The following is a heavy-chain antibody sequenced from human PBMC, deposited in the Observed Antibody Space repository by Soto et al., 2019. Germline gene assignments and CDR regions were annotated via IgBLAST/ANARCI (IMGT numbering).Heavy chain of an antibody. CDR1: GFTFSSHA. CDR2: ISFDGSNR. D-gene: IGHD3-22*01. CDR3: ARAHGPYYDSSYYGLARNYFDY. J-gene: IGHJ4*02. Sequence: GVSLRLSCAAAGFTFSSHAMNWVRQAPGKGLEWVAVISFDGSNRYYADSQRGRLTISRDNSRNTLYLQMDNLRPDDTAIYYCARAHGPYYDSSYYGLARNYFDYWGQGTLVTVSS. V-gene: IGHV3-30*03.